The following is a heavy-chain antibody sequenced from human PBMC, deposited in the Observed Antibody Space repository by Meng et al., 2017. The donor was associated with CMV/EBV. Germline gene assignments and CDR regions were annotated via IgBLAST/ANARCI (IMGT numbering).Heavy chain of an antibody. CDR1: GGSISSYY. CDR2: IYYSGST. Sequence: SETLSLTCTVSGGSISSYYWSWIRQPPGKGLEWNGYIYYSGSTNYNPSLKSRVTISVDTSKNQFSLKLSSVTAADTAVYYCARGIYFDYWGQGTLVTVSS. V-gene: IGHV4-59*01. CDR3: ARGIYFDY. J-gene: IGHJ4*02.